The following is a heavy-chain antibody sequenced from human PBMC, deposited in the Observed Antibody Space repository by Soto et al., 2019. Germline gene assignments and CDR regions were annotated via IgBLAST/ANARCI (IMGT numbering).Heavy chain of an antibody. J-gene: IGHJ4*02. CDR1: GFIFGDFY. CDR3: ARELPGYSPSFYYFEY. Sequence: PGGSLRLSCAASGFIFGDFYMSWIRQAPGKGLEWVSYISTSSTYINYADSVKGRFTISRDNAKNSLYLQMNSLRDEDTAMYYCARELPGYSPSFYYFEYWGQGTLVTVSS. D-gene: IGHD5-18*01. CDR2: ISTSSTYI. V-gene: IGHV3-11*05.